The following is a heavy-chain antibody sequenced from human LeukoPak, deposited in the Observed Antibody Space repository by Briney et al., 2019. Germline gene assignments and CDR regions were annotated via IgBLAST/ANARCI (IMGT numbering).Heavy chain of an antibody. Sequence: PVKVSCKASGGTFSSYAISWVRQAPGQGLEWMGRIIPILGIANYAQKFQGRVTITADKSTSTAYMELSSLRSEDTAVYCCARGSATGVLYFDPWGRGTLVTVSS. V-gene: IGHV1-69*04. J-gene: IGHJ2*01. D-gene: IGHD6-25*01. CDR3: ARGSATGVLYFDP. CDR1: GGTFSSYA. CDR2: IIPILGIA.